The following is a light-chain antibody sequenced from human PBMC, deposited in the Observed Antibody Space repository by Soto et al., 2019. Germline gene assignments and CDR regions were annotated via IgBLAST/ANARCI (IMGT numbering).Light chain of an antibody. CDR1: ESISSW. CDR3: QEYKTYSYT. J-gene: IGKJ2*01. V-gene: IGKV1-5*03. Sequence: DIQLTQSPSTLSASVGDRVTLTCRTSESISSWFAWYQQKPGKAPELLIYKASNLQSGVPSRFSGSGSGTEFTLTISSLQPDDVATYYGQEYKTYSYTFGQGTKVDIK. CDR2: KAS.